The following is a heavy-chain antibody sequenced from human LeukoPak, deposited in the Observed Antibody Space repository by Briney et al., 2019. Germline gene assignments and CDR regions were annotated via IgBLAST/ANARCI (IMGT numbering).Heavy chain of an antibody. CDR3: ASVRAGAFDI. Sequence: PGGSLRLSCAASGFTFSNYAMTWVRQAPGKGLEWVSAIGSSGSSIYYADSVKGRFTISRDNSKNTLYLQMNSLRAEDTAVYYCASVRAGAFDIWGQGTMVTVSS. D-gene: IGHD6-19*01. CDR2: IGSSGSSI. V-gene: IGHV3-23*01. CDR1: GFTFSNYA. J-gene: IGHJ3*02.